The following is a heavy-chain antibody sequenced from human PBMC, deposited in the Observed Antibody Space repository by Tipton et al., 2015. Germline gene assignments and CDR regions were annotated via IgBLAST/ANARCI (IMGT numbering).Heavy chain of an antibody. CDR3: ARSRYTVTPDS. J-gene: IGHJ4*02. CDR2: FFHSGNT. D-gene: IGHD4-17*01. Sequence: LRLSCDVSGYSISSGYYWSWIRQPPGKGLEWIGSFFHSGNTFHNPSLRSRVIISVDTSKNQISLTVTSVTAADTAVYYCARSRYTVTPDSWGQGTRVTVSS. V-gene: IGHV4-38-2*01. CDR1: GYSISSGYY.